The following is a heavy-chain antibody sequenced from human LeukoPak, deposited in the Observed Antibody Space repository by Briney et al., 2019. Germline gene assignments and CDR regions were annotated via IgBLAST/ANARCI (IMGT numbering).Heavy chain of an antibody. CDR3: ARFSGTTWAFDL. J-gene: IGHJ4*02. CDR1: GGSISRYY. CDR2: IYYNGMT. V-gene: IGHV4-59*08. Sequence: PSETLSLTCSVSGGSISRYYWTWIRQPPGKGLEWIGHIYYNGMTNYNPSLNSRVTISVDTSKNQFSLILSSVTATDTAVYYCARFSGTTWAFDLWGQGTLVAVSS. D-gene: IGHD1-14*01.